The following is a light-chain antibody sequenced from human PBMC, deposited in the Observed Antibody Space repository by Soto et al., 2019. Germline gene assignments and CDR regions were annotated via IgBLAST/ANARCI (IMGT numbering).Light chain of an antibody. CDR3: CSYASSSSYV. J-gene: IGLJ1*01. CDR2: EGT. Sequence: QSALTQPASVSGSPGQSITISCSGTTSDVGGYNLVSWYQQHTAKAPKLLIYEGTQRPSGVSSRFSGSKSGNTASLTISGLQAEDEADYYCCSYASSSSYVFVTGAKVTGL. V-gene: IGLV2-23*01. CDR1: TSDVGGYNL.